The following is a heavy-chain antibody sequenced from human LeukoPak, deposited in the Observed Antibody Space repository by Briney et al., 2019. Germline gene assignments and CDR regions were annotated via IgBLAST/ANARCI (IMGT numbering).Heavy chain of an antibody. CDR1: GVSVSSGSYY. J-gene: IGHJ5*02. Sequence: SETLSLTCTVSGVSVSSGSYYWSWLRQPPGKGLEWIGYIYYSGSTNYNPSLKSRVTISVDTSKNQFSLKLSSVTAADTAVYYCARGGRVRGVIWNWFDPWGQGTLVTVSS. CDR2: IYYSGST. D-gene: IGHD3-10*01. V-gene: IGHV4-61*01. CDR3: ARGGRVRGVIWNWFDP.